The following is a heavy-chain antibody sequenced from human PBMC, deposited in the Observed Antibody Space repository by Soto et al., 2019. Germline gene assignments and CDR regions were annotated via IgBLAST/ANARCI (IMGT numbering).Heavy chain of an antibody. CDR1: GFSLSTSGVG. CDR3: AHRQVVYARSYYYYYGMDV. CDR2: IYWNDDK. V-gene: IGHV2-5*01. Sequence: SGPTLVNPTQTLTLTCTFSGFSLSTSGVGVGWIRQPPGKALEWLALIYWNDDKRYSPSLKSRLTITKDTSKNQVVLTMTNMDPVDTATYYCAHRQVVYARSYYYYYGMDVWGQGTTVTVSS. J-gene: IGHJ6*02. D-gene: IGHD2-8*02.